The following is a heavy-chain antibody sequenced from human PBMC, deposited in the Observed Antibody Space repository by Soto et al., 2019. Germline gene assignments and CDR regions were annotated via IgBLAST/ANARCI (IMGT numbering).Heavy chain of an antibody. V-gene: IGHV3-23*01. CDR3: ARRSTGYCFDY. CDR2: IVDSGGTT. CDR1: GFTFSSSA. D-gene: IGHD4-17*01. J-gene: IGHJ4*02. Sequence: GGSLRLSCAASGFTFSSSAMSWVRQAPGKGLEWVSTIVDSGGTTYHADSVKGRFTISRDNSKNTLYLQMNSLRAEDTGVYYCARRSTGYCFDYWGQGTLVTVSS.